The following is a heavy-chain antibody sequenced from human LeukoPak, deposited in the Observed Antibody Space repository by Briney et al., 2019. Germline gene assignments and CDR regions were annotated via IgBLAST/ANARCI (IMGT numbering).Heavy chain of an antibody. V-gene: IGHV3-66*02. CDR2: IYTAGGT. CDR1: GLTGSPNY. D-gene: IGHD1-26*01. Sequence: GGSLRLSCAASGLTGSPNYMSWVRQAPGKGLEWVSSIYTAGGTYYADSAKGRFTISRDNSKNTLYLQMNSLRTEDTAVYYCARMGSATDAFDIWGQGTMVTVSS. CDR3: ARMGSATDAFDI. J-gene: IGHJ3*02.